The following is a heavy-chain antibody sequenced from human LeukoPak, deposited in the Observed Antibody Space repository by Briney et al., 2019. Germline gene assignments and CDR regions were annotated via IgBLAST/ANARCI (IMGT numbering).Heavy chain of an antibody. D-gene: IGHD3-16*01. J-gene: IGHJ4*02. CDR2: IYYSGST. V-gene: IGHV4-31*03. Sequence: SETLSLTCTVSGGSISSGGYYWSWIRQHPGKGLEWIGYIYYSGSTYYNPSLKSRVTISVDTSKNQFSLKLTSMTAADTAVYYCASRWGGRDFFDYWGQGTLVTVSS. CDR1: GGSISSGGYY. CDR3: ASRWGGRDFFDY.